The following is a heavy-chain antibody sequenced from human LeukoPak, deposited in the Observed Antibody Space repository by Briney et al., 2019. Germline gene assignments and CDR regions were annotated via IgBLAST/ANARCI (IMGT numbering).Heavy chain of an antibody. D-gene: IGHD2-15*01. CDR1: GFTFSSYW. CDR2: IKQDGSEK. CDR3: ARDGGYCSGGSCYPNDASDI. Sequence: PGGSLRLSCAASGFTFSSYWMSWVRQAPGKGLEWVANIKQDGSEKYYVDSVKGRFTISRDNAKNSLYLQMNSLRAEDTAVYYCARDGGYCSGGSCYPNDASDIWGQGTMVTVSS. V-gene: IGHV3-7*01. J-gene: IGHJ3*02.